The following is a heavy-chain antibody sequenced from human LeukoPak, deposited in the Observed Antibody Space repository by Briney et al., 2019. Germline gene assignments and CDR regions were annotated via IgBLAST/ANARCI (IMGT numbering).Heavy chain of an antibody. V-gene: IGHV1-2*02. CDR1: GYTFTGYY. CDR3: AIPPHYGSGGYYNVPFDY. D-gene: IGHD3-10*01. J-gene: IGHJ4*02. Sequence: GASVKVSCKASGYTFTGYYMHWVRQAPGQGLEWMGWINPNSGGTNYAQKFQGRVTMTRDTSISTAYMELSRLRSDDTAVYYCAIPPHYGSGGYYNVPFDYWGQGTLVTVSS. CDR2: INPNSGGT.